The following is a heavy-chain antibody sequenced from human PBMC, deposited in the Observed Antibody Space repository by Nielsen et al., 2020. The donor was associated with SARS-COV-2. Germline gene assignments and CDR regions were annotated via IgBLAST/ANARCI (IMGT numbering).Heavy chain of an antibody. Sequence: GESLKISCAASGFTVSSNYMSWVRQAPGEGLEWVSVIYSGGSTYYADSVKGRFTISRDNSKNTLYLQMNSLRAEDTAVYYCARGGQLANYWGQGTLVTVSS. D-gene: IGHD6-13*01. CDR2: IYSGGST. CDR1: GFTVSSNY. CDR3: ARGGQLANY. J-gene: IGHJ4*02. V-gene: IGHV3-53*01.